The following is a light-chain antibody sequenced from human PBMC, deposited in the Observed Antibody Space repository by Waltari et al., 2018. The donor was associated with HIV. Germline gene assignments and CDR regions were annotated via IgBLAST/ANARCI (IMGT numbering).Light chain of an antibody. CDR1: DTDHYD. CDR3: TSYISRAIPV. V-gene: IGLV2-14*01. Sequence: QSALTQPASVSGSPGQSITISCTGTDTDHYDVSWYQPRPGEAPQVIIFEVVNRPSGVSNRFSGSRSGNTASLTISGLLAEDEADYFCTSYISRAIPVFGGATKVTVL. J-gene: IGLJ2*01. CDR2: EVV.